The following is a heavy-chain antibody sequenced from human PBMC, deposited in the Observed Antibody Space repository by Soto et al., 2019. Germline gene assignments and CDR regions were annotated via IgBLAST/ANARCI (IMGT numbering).Heavy chain of an antibody. Sequence: QVQLQESGPGLVKPSQTLSLTCTVSGDSISSGGYYWSWIRQHPGRGLEWIAYIYHSGSTYYNPSLKSRVTISADTSKNQFSLKLSSVTAADTAVYYCARGPDSSHWYFDLWGRGTLVTV. D-gene: IGHD3-3*01. CDR1: GDSISSGGYY. J-gene: IGHJ2*01. CDR3: ARGPDSSHWYFDL. V-gene: IGHV4-31*03. CDR2: IYHSGST.